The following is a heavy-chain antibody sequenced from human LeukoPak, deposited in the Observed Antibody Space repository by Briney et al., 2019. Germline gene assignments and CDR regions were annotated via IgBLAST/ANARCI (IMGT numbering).Heavy chain of an antibody. Sequence: PGGSLRLSCAASGFTFSSYGMHWVRQAPGKGLERVAVISYDGSNKYYADSVKGRFTISRDNSKNTLYLQMNSLRAEDTAVYYCAKDQATVTTGYFDYWGQGTLVTVSS. CDR3: AKDQATVTTGYFDY. V-gene: IGHV3-30*18. J-gene: IGHJ4*02. D-gene: IGHD4-17*01. CDR1: GFTFSSYG. CDR2: ISYDGSNK.